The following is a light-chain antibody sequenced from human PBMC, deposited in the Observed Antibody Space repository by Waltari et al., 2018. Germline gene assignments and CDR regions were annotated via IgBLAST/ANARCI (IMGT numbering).Light chain of an antibody. CDR3: QHREA. CDR2: GAS. J-gene: IGKJ4*01. Sequence: EIVMTQSPATLSVSPGERATLSCRASQSVSSNLAWYQQKPGQAPRLLIYGASTRATGIPARFSGSGSGTEFTLTISSLQSEDFAVYYCQHREAFGGGTKVGSN. V-gene: IGKV3-15*01. CDR1: QSVSSN.